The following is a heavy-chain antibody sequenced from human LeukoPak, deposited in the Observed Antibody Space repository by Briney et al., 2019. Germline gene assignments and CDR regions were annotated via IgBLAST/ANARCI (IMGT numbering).Heavy chain of an antibody. CDR1: VGSISSYY. D-gene: IGHD6-13*01. Sequence: SETLSLTCTVSVGSISSYYWSWIRQPAGKGVEWIGRIYSSGSTDYNPSLKSRVTMSVDTSKNQFSLKMRSVTAADTAVYYCASDLRRYSSSWHNPYWGQGTLVTVSS. CDR2: IYSSGST. CDR3: ASDLRRYSSSWHNPY. V-gene: IGHV4-4*07. J-gene: IGHJ4*02.